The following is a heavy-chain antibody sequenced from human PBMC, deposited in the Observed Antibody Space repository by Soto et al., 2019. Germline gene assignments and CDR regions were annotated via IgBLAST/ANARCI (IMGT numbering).Heavy chain of an antibody. Sequence: SQTLSLTCATSGDSVSSNSAAWNWIRQSPSRGLEWLGRTYYRSKWYNDYAVSVKSRITINPDTSKNQFSLQLNSVTPEDTAVYYCARMGEIFGVVTRYYYYGMDVWGQGTTVTVSS. J-gene: IGHJ6*02. CDR3: ARMGEIFGVVTRYYYYGMDV. CDR1: GDSVSSNSAA. D-gene: IGHD3-3*01. V-gene: IGHV6-1*01. CDR2: TYYRSKWYN.